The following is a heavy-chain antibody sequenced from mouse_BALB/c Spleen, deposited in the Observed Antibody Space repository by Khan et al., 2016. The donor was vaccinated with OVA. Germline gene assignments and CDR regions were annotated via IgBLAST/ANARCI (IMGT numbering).Heavy chain of an antibody. V-gene: IGHV5-17*02. Sequence: EVELVESGGGLVQTGGSRKLSCAASGFTFSSFGMHWVRQAPEKGLEWVAYISSGSSTIFYADTVKGRFTISRDNPKNTLFLQMTSLRSEDTAMXYCARSFLTMDYWGQGTSVTVSS. CDR1: GFTFSSFG. CDR2: ISSGSSTI. J-gene: IGHJ4*01. CDR3: ARSFLTMDY.